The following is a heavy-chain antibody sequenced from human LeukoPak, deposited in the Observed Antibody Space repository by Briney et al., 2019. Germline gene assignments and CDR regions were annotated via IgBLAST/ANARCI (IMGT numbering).Heavy chain of an antibody. V-gene: IGHV3-7*01. CDR2: IKQDGSAK. CDR1: GFTFSNYW. CDR3: ASTNSLDN. D-gene: IGHD2-8*01. J-gene: IGHJ4*02. Sequence: GSLRLSCAASGFTFSNYWMNWVRQAPGKGLEWVANIKQDGSAKFYVDSVKGRFTISRDNAKNSLYLQMNSLRVDDTAVYYCASTNSLDNWGQGTLVTVSS.